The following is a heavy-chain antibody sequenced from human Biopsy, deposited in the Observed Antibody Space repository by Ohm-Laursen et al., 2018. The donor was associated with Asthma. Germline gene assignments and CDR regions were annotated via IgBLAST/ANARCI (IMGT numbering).Heavy chain of an antibody. D-gene: IGHD3-3*02. J-gene: IGHJ1*01. Sequence: SLSLSCTDSGFTFGDYWMSWVRQVPGKGLEWVAHIKHDGSEKNHVDSLKGRFTISRDNAKNSLYLQMNSLRAEDTAVYYCARTFHFWSPYHAEHYQLWGQGTLVTVSS. V-gene: IGHV3-7*01. CDR1: GFTFGDYW. CDR2: IKHDGSEK. CDR3: ARTFHFWSPYHAEHYQL.